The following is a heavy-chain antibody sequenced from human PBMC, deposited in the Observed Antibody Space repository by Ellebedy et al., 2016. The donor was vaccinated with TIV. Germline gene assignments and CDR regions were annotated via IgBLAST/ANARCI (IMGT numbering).Heavy chain of an antibody. CDR3: ARDTWDSSGISGWFDP. V-gene: IGHV4-59*12. Sequence: MPSETLSLTCTVSGDSISSYYWSWIRQPPGKGLEWIGFIYYSGSTNYNPSLKSRVTISVATSKNQFSLELGSVTAADTAVYYCARDTWDSSGISGWFDPWGQGTPVTVSS. CDR2: IYYSGST. J-gene: IGHJ5*02. CDR1: GDSISSYY. D-gene: IGHD3-22*01.